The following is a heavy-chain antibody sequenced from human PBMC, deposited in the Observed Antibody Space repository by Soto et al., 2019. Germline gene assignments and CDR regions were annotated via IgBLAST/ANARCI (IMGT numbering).Heavy chain of an antibody. J-gene: IGHJ4*01. V-gene: IGHV3-48*02. D-gene: IGHD2-8*01. CDR3: AKYCSSDVCFDY. CDR2: ISGSGDTK. Sequence: GGSLRLSCASSGFTFSSCIMNWGRQAPGKGLEWVSFISGSGDTKYYADSVKGRFTISRDNAKNSLYLQMSSLRDEDTAVYYCAKYCSSDVCFDYWGHGTLVTVSS. CDR1: GFTFSSCI.